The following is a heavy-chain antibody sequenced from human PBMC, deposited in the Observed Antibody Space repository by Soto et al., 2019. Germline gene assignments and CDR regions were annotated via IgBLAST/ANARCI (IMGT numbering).Heavy chain of an antibody. CDR3: AVAYYYGSGSYLPPKLYYYYGMDV. CDR2: INPSGGST. J-gene: IGHJ6*02. D-gene: IGHD3-10*01. CDR1: GYTFTSYY. V-gene: IGHV1-46*03. Sequence: GASVKVSCKASGYTFTSYYMHWVRQAPGQGLEWMGIINPSGGSTSYAQKFQGRVTMTRDTSTSTVYMELSSLRSEDTAVYYCAVAYYYGSGSYLPPKLYYYYGMDVWGQGTTVTVSS.